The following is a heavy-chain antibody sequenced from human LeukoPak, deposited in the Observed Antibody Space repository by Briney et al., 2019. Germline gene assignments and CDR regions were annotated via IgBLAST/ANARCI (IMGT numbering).Heavy chain of an antibody. Sequence: SETLSLTCTVSGGSISPFYWSWIRQSPGKGLEWIRSIYYSGGTNYNPSLKSRVTISVHTSKNQSSLELSTVTAADTAVYYCAVNATKHTFDIWGQGTMVTVSS. CDR1: GGSISPFY. CDR2: IYYSGGT. D-gene: IGHD1-1*01. V-gene: IGHV4-59*08. J-gene: IGHJ3*02. CDR3: AVNATKHTFDI.